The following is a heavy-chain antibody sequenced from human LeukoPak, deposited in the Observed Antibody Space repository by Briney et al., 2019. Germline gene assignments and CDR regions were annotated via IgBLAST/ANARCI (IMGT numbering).Heavy chain of an antibody. V-gene: IGHV3-30-3*01. J-gene: IGHJ4*02. D-gene: IGHD6-13*01. CDR3: ARDQLGIVLWYYFDY. Sequence: GRSLRLSCAASGFTFSSYAMHWVRQAPGKGLEWAAVISYDGSNKYYADSVKGRFTISRDNSKNTLYLQMNSLRAEDTAVYYCARDQLGIVLWYYFDYWGQGTLVTVSS. CDR1: GFTFSSYA. CDR2: ISYDGSNK.